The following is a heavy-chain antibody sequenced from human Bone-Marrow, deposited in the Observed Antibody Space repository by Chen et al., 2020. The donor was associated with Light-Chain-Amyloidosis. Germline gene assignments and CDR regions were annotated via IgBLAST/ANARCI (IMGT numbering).Heavy chain of an antibody. CDR3: AKDISYDDILPGYPADAFDI. J-gene: IGHJ3*02. CDR2: ISGSGVSR. V-gene: IGHV3-23*04. D-gene: IGHD3-9*01. CDR1: GFAFSSYA. Sequence: EVQLVESGGGLLQRGGSLRLSCAASGFAFSSYAMSWVRQAPGKGLEWVSTISGSGVSRCSEGPVKGRLTISRDKSKNALFLQLNSLRAEDTAVYYCAKDISYDDILPGYPADAFDIWGQGTMVTVSS.